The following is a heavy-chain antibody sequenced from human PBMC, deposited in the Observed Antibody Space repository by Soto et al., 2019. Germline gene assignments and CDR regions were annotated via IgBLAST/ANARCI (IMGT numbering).Heavy chain of an antibody. V-gene: IGHV4-4*02. Sequence: PSETLSLTCAVSGGSISSSYWWSWVRQPPGKGLEWIGEIYHSGSTNYNPSLKSRVTISVDKSKNQFSLKLSSVTAADTAVYYCARDLWGYCGTDCYPLDVWGQGTTVTVSS. CDR3: ARDLWGYCGTDCYPLDV. CDR2: IYHSGST. D-gene: IGHD2-21*02. J-gene: IGHJ6*02. CDR1: GGSISSSYW.